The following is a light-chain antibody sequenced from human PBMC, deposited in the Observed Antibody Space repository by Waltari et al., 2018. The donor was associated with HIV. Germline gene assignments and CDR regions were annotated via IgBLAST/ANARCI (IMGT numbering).Light chain of an antibody. J-gene: IGLJ2*01. CDR3: NSRDSSGNSVV. Sequence: SSELTQDPAVSVALGQTVRITCQGDSLRSYYASWYQQKPGQAPVLVIYGKDNRPSGIPDRVSGSSSGNTSSLTITGAQAEDEAAYYCNSRDSSGNSVVFGGGTKVTVL. V-gene: IGLV3-19*01. CDR2: GKD. CDR1: SLRSYY.